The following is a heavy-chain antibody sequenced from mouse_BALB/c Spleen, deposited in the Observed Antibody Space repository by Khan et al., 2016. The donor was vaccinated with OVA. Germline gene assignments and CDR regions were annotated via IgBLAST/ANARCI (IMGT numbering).Heavy chain of an antibody. J-gene: IGHJ4*01. CDR2: INPRTSYT. V-gene: IGHV1-4*01. Sequence: QVQLQQSGAELARPGASVKMSCQASGYTFTSNTMHWVKQRPGQGLEWIGYINPRTSYTNYNQKFKDKATLTADKSSSTAYMQLSSLTSEDSAAYYCARRTTDYAMDYWGQGTSVTVSS. D-gene: IGHD2-14*01. CDR3: ARRTTDYAMDY. CDR1: GYTFTSNT.